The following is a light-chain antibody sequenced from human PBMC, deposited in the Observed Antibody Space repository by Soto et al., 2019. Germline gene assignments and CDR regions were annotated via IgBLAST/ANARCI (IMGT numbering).Light chain of an antibody. CDR2: DAS. J-gene: IGKJ2*01. Sequence: EIVLTQSPATLSLSPGERATLSCRASQSISTYLAWYQQKPGQAPRLLIYDASNRAPGIPARISGRGSGTDFTLTISSLEPEDFAVYYCQQRANWPPMYTFGQGTKVDIK. V-gene: IGKV3-11*01. CDR1: QSISTY. CDR3: QQRANWPPMYT.